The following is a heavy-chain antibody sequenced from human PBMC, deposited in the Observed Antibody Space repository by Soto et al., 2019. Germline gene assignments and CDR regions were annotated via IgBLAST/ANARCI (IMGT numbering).Heavy chain of an antibody. Sequence: SETLSLTCTVSGSSVSNNNYYWGWIRQPPGKGQELIGSIYYSGSTYYNQSLKSRVTISVDTSENQFSLKLRSVTAADTAVYYCALGKVYCSGGSCYRVYYFDYWGQGALVTVSS. CDR2: IYYSGST. CDR3: ALGKVYCSGGSCYRVYYFDY. J-gene: IGHJ4*02. V-gene: IGHV4-39*01. CDR1: GSSVSNNNYY. D-gene: IGHD2-15*01.